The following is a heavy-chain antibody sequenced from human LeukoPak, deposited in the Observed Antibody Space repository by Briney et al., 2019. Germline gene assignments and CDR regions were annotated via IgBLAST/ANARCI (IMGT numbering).Heavy chain of an antibody. CDR3: AKDPYYYDSSGYYPVDY. CDR1: GFTFSSYG. Sequence: GGSLRLSCAASGFTFSSYGMHWVRQAPGKGLEWVAVISYDGSNKYYADSVKGRFTISRDNSKNTLYLQMNSLRAEDTAVYYCAKDPYYYDSSGYYPVDYWGQGTLVTVSS. J-gene: IGHJ4*02. D-gene: IGHD3-22*01. V-gene: IGHV3-30*18. CDR2: ISYDGSNK.